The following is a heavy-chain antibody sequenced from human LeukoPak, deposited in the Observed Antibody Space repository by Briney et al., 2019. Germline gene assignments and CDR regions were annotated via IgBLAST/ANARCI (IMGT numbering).Heavy chain of an antibody. CDR1: GGSISSYY. V-gene: IGHV4-59*12. Sequence: SETLSLTCTVSGGSISSYYSSWIRHPPGKRLEWIGYIYYRGSTNYNPSLKSRVTISVDTSKNQFSLKLSSVTAADTAVYYCARDESHDYGGNRWFDPWGQGTLVTVSS. J-gene: IGHJ5*02. D-gene: IGHD4-23*01. CDR2: IYYRGST. CDR3: ARDESHDYGGNRWFDP.